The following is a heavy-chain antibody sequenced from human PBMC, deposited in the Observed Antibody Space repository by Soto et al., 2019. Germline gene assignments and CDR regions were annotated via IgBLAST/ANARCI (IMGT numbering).Heavy chain of an antibody. CDR1: GFTLSSDD. V-gene: IGHV3-13*01. CDR3: TRKTPPTGMEV. Sequence: EVQLVESGGGLVQPGGSLRLSCAASGFTLSSDDIHWVRQATGEGLAWVSGIGSGGDTHYADSVTGRFIISREDGKNSLYIQRNNMRVGGTAVYYCTRKTPPTGMEVWGQGATVTVSS. CDR2: IGSGGDT. D-gene: IGHD3-9*01. J-gene: IGHJ6*02.